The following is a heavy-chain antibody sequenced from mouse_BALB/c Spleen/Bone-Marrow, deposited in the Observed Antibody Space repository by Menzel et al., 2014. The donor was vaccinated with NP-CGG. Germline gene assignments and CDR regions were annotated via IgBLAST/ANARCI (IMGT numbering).Heavy chain of an antibody. J-gene: IGHJ2*01. V-gene: IGHV5-9-3*01. CDR2: ISNGGNYT. Sequence: EVQLVESGGGLVKPGGSLKLSCAASGFTFSSYAMSWVRQTPEKRLEWVATISNGGNYTYYPDSVKGRFTISRDNAKNTLYLQMSSLRSEDTAMYYCARYYGSSYDYWGQGTTLTVSS. CDR3: ARYYGSSYDY. D-gene: IGHD1-1*01. CDR1: GFTFSSYA.